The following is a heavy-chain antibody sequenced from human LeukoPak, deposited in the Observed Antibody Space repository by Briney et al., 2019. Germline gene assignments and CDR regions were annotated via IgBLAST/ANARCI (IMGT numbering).Heavy chain of an antibody. V-gene: IGHV3-66*01. CDR3: ARGIHSVTTWGYFDY. J-gene: IGHJ4*02. D-gene: IGHD4-17*01. Sequence: GGSLRLSCAASGFTVSTNYMSWVRQAPGKGLEWVSLIYSGGGTYYADSVKGRFTISRDNSRNTLSLQMNSLRVDDTAVYYCARGIHSVTTWGYFDYWGQGALVTVSS. CDR1: GFTVSTNY. CDR2: IYSGGGT.